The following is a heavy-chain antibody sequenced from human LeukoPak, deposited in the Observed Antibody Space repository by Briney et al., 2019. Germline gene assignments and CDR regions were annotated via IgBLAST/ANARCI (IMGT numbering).Heavy chain of an antibody. V-gene: IGHV3-48*01. CDR1: GFTFSSNA. CDR3: AKSRFVVVVAAPFDY. Sequence: SGGSLRLSCAASGFTFSSNAMRWVRQAPGKGLEWVSYISSSSSTIYYADSVKGRFTISRDNAKNSLYLQMNSLRAEDTAVYYCAKSRFVVVVAAPFDYWGQGTLVTVSS. CDR2: ISSSSSTI. J-gene: IGHJ4*02. D-gene: IGHD2-15*01.